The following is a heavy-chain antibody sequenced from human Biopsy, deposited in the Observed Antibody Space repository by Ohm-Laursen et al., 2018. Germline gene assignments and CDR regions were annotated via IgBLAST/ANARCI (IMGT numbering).Heavy chain of an antibody. V-gene: IGHV4-59*01. J-gene: IGHJ2*01. Sequence: TLSLTCTVSGDSISSYYWSWIWQPPGKGLQWIGYVYYTGSTDYNPSLQSRVTISVDTSKNHFSLRLRSVTPADTAIYYCARDRGYYSDRTVPGYFDLWGRGTLVTVSS. CDR1: GDSISSYY. D-gene: IGHD3-22*01. CDR3: ARDRGYYSDRTVPGYFDL. CDR2: VYYTGST.